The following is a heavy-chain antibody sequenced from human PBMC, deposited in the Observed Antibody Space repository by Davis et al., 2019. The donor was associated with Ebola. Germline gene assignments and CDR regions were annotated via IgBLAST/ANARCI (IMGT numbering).Heavy chain of an antibody. CDR1: GLTFSINW. J-gene: IGHJ4*02. CDR3: AGSGYYFY. Sequence: GESLKISCAASGLTFSINWMSWVRQAPGKGLEWVANIKQDGSEKYYVDSVKGRFTISRDNAKNSLYLQMNSLRAEDTAVYYCAGSGYYFYWGQGTLVTVSS. CDR2: IKQDGSEK. D-gene: IGHD3-3*01. V-gene: IGHV3-7*01.